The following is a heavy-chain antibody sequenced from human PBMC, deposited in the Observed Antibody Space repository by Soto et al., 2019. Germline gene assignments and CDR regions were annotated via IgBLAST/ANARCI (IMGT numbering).Heavy chain of an antibody. V-gene: IGHV4-31*03. CDR2: IYYSGST. D-gene: IGHD3-22*01. CDR1: GGSISSGGYY. J-gene: IGHJ6*02. CDR3: ARDTDNYYDSRDPYQGGYYYGMDV. Sequence: KSSETLSLTCTVSGGSISSGGYYWSWIRQHPGKGLEWIGYIYYSGSTYYNPSLKSRVTISVDTSKNQFSLKLSSVTAADTAVYYCARDTDNYYDSRDPYQGGYYYGMDVWGQGTTVTVSS.